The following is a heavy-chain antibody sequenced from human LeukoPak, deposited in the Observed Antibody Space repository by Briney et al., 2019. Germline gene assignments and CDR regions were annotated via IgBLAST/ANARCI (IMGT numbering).Heavy chain of an antibody. CDR2: IWYDGSNI. Sequence: PGRSLRLSCAASGFTFSSYGMHWVRQAPGKGLEWVSVIWYDGSNIYYADSVKGRFTISRDNSKNTLYLQMNSLRAEDTAVYYCARVKTTVTGGVDVWGQGTTVTVSS. J-gene: IGHJ6*02. CDR3: ARVKTTVTGGVDV. V-gene: IGHV3-33*08. D-gene: IGHD4-17*01. CDR1: GFTFSSYG.